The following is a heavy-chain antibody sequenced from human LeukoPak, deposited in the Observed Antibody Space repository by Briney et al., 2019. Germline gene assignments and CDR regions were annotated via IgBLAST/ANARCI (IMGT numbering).Heavy chain of an antibody. V-gene: IGHV3-30*18. Sequence: GGSLRLSCAASGFTFSSYGMHWVRQAPGKGLEWVAVISYDGSNKYYADSVKGRFTISRDNSKNTLYLQMNSLRAEDTAVYYCAKDPITMIVVAPGGYFDCWGQGTLVTVSS. J-gene: IGHJ4*02. CDR2: ISYDGSNK. CDR1: GFTFSSYG. D-gene: IGHD3-22*01. CDR3: AKDPITMIVVAPGGYFDC.